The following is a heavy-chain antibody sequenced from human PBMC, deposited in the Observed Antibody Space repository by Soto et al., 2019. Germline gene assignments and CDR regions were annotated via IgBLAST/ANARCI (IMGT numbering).Heavy chain of an antibody. D-gene: IGHD6-19*01. J-gene: IGHJ6*02. Sequence: QVQLLQSGAEVKKPGSSVRVSCEASGGTFRTYAISWVRQAPGQGLEWMGEIIPIFGTVNYAQRFQGRVTFTGDESTTTVYKDLRSLRSEDTAVYYCAKGAVARTPTSYSSSGMDVWGQGTTVTVSS. CDR1: GGTFRTYA. CDR3: AKGAVARTPTSYSSSGMDV. V-gene: IGHV1-69*12. CDR2: IIPIFGTV.